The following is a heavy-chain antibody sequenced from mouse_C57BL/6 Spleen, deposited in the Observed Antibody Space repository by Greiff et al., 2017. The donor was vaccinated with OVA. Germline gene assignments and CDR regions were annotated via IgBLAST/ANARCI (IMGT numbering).Heavy chain of an antibody. CDR1: GFSLTSYG. CDR3: ARRGYLGYFDV. D-gene: IGHD3-1*01. J-gene: IGHJ1*03. Sequence: VKLQESGPGLVQPSQSLSITCTVSGFSLTSYGVHWVRQSPGKGLAWMGVIWSGGSTDNNAAFISSLSISKDNSKSQVFFRMNSLQADDTSIYYSARRGYLGYFDVWGTGTTVTVSS. CDR2: IWSGGST. V-gene: IGHV2-2*01.